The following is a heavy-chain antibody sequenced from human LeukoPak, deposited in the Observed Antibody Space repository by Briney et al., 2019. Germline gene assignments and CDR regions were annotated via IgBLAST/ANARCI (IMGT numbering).Heavy chain of an antibody. CDR3: ARSHCSGGSCYNH. J-gene: IGHJ5*02. Sequence: ASVKVSCKASGYTFTGYYMHWVRQAPGQGLEWMGWINPNSGGTNYAQKFQGWVTMTRDTSISTAYMELSRLRSDDTAVYYCARSHCSGGSCYNHWGQGTLVTVSS. CDR2: INPNSGGT. CDR1: GYTFTGYY. V-gene: IGHV1-2*04. D-gene: IGHD2-15*01.